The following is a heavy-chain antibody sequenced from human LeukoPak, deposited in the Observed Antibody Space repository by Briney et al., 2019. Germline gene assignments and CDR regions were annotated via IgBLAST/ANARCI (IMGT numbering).Heavy chain of an antibody. CDR1: GYTFTSYY. Sequence: ASVKVSCMASGYTFTSYYMHWVRQAPGQGLEWMGIINPSGGSTSYAQKFQGRVTMTRDTSTSTVYMELSSLRSEDTAVYYCARLAYSTPYYYYYGMDVWGQGTTVTVSS. J-gene: IGHJ6*02. V-gene: IGHV1-46*01. CDR2: INPSGGST. D-gene: IGHD4-11*01. CDR3: ARLAYSTPYYYYYGMDV.